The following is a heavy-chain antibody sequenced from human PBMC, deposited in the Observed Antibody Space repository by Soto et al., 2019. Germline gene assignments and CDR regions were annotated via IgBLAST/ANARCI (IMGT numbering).Heavy chain of an antibody. V-gene: IGHV4-31*03. Sequence: QVQLQESGPGLVKPSQTLSLTCTVSGGSISSGDYYWSWIRQHPGKGLEWIGYIYYSGSTYYKPTLKSRVTISVDTSKTQFSLKLSSVTAADTAVYYCARWWSGSRQGFDPWGQGTLVTVSS. CDR2: IYYSGST. D-gene: IGHD3-3*01. J-gene: IGHJ5*02. CDR3: ARWWSGSRQGFDP. CDR1: GGSISSGDYY.